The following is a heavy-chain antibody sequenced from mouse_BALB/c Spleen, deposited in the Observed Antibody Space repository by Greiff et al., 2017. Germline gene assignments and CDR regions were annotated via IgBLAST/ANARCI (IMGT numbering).Heavy chain of an antibody. V-gene: IGHV14-4*02. Sequence: SGAELVRSGASVKLSCTASGFNIKDYYMHWVKQRPEQGLEWIGWIDPENGDTEYAPKFQGKATMTADTSSNTAYLQLSSLTSEDTAVYYCNAYYGFFYAMDYWGQGTSVTVSS. J-gene: IGHJ4*01. CDR1: GFNIKDYY. CDR3: NAYYGFFYAMDY. CDR2: IDPENGDT. D-gene: IGHD1-2*01.